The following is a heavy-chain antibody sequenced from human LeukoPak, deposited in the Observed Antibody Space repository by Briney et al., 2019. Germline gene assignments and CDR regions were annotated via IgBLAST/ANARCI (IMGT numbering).Heavy chain of an antibody. V-gene: IGHV1-46*01. J-gene: IGHJ4*02. CDR1: GYTFTNNY. Sequence: GASVKVSCTASGYTFTNNYMHWVRQAPGQGLEWMGIINPGGGATSYAQKFQGRVTMTRDTSTSTVYMELSSLRSEDTAVYFCARQEDSSGYYYYYWGQGTLVTVSS. CDR3: ARQEDSSGYYYYY. D-gene: IGHD3-22*01. CDR2: INPGGGAT.